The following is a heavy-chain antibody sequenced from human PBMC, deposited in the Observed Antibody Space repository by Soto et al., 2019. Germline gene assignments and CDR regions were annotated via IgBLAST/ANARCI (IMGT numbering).Heavy chain of an antibody. CDR1: GGTFSSYA. V-gene: IGHV1-69*06. Sequence: GASVKVSFKASGGTFSSYAISWVRQAPGQGLEWMGGIIPIFGTANYAQKFQGRVTITADKSTSTAYMELSSLRSEDTAVYYYATPGPPYDSSGYYYYFDYWGQGTLVTVSS. D-gene: IGHD3-22*01. CDR3: ATPGPPYDSSGYYYYFDY. J-gene: IGHJ4*02. CDR2: IIPIFGTA.